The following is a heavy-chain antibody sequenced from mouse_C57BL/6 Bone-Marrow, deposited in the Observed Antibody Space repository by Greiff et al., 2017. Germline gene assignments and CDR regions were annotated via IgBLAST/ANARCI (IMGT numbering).Heavy chain of an antibody. J-gene: IGHJ3*01. D-gene: IGHD4-1*01. CDR2: IDPSDSYT. CDR1: GYTFTSYW. CDR3: ARSGAGTSWFAY. Sequence: QVQLQQPGAELVRPGTSVKLSCKASGYTFTSYWMHWVKQRPGQGLEWIGVIDPSDSYTNYNQKFKGKATLTVDTSSSPAYMQLSSLTSEDSAVYYCARSGAGTSWFAYWGQGTLVTVSA. V-gene: IGHV1-59*01.